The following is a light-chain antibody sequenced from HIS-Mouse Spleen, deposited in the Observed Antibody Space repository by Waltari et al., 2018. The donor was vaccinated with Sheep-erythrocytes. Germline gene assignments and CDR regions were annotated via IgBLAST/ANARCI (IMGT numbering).Light chain of an antibody. V-gene: IGLV2-8*01. CDR2: EVS. Sequence: QSALTQPPSASVSPGQSVTISCTGTSSDVGGYNYVSWYQQHPGKAPKPMIYEVSKRPSGVPDRFSGSKSGYTASLTVSGLQAEDEADYYCSSYAGSNNWVFGGGTKLTVL. CDR3: SSYAGSNNWV. CDR1: SSDVGGYNY. J-gene: IGLJ3*02.